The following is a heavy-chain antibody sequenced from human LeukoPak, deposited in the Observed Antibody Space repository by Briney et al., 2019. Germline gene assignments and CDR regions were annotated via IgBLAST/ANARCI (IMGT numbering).Heavy chain of an antibody. J-gene: IGHJ4*02. CDR3: ARVYHSTSGRAMDF. CDR1: GFTFSSYA. CDR2: ISYDGSNK. D-gene: IGHD2-2*01. V-gene: IGHV3-30-3*01. Sequence: GGSLRLSCAASGFTFSSYAMHWVRQAPGKGLEWVAVISYDGSNKYYADSVKGRFTISRDNAKKSLYLQMNYLRAEDTAVYYCARVYHSTSGRAMDFWGQGTLVTVSS.